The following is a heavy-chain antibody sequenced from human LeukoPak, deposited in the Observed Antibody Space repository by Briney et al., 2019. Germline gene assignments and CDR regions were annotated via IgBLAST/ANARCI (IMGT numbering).Heavy chain of an antibody. CDR1: GGSISSGSYY. Sequence: SQTLSLTCTVSGGSISSGSYYWSWIRQPAGKGLEWIGRIYTSGSTNYNPSLKSRVTISVDTSKNQFSLKLSPVTAADTAVYYCASLRRRAFDIWGQGTMVTVSS. D-gene: IGHD3-3*01. J-gene: IGHJ3*02. V-gene: IGHV4-61*02. CDR2: IYTSGST. CDR3: ASLRRRAFDI.